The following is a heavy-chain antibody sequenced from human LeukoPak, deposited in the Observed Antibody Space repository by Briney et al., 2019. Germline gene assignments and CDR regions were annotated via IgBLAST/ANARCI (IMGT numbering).Heavy chain of an antibody. CDR3: AKDTSTISVSGTCFDY. J-gene: IGHJ4*02. CDR2: ISWNSGSI. V-gene: IGHV3-9*01. CDR1: GFTFDDYA. D-gene: IGHD6-19*01. Sequence: PGGSLRLSCAASGFTFDDYAMHWVRQAPGKGLEWVSGISWNSGSIGYADSVKGRFTISRDNAENSLYLQMNSLRAEDTAVYYCAKDTSTISVSGTCFDYWGQGTLVTVSS.